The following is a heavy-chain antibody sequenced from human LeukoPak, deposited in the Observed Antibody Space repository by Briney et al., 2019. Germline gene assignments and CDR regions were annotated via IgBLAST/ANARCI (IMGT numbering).Heavy chain of an antibody. V-gene: IGHV3-23*01. CDR3: AKNGGDSYGTGHFDY. Sequence: GGSPRLSCAASGFTFSSYAMTWVRQAPGKGLEWVSAIGGSGAGTYYADSVKGRFTISRDNSKNTLYLQLNSLRVEDTAVYYCAKNGGDSYGTGHFDYWGQGTLVTVSS. J-gene: IGHJ4*02. CDR1: GFTFSSYA. CDR2: IGGSGAGT. D-gene: IGHD5-18*01.